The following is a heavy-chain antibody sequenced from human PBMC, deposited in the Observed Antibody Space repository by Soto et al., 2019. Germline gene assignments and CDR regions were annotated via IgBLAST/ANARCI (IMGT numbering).Heavy chain of an antibody. CDR2: ISYDGSNK. CDR3: ALVGSGGY. D-gene: IGHD3-10*01. J-gene: IGHJ4*02. V-gene: IGHV3-30-3*01. Sequence: QVQLVESGGGVVQPGRSLRLSCAASGFTFSSYAMHWVRQAPGKGLEWVAVISYDGSNKYYADSVKGRFTISRDNSKNTLYRQMNSLRAEDTAVYYCALVGSGGYWGQGTLVTVSS. CDR1: GFTFSSYA.